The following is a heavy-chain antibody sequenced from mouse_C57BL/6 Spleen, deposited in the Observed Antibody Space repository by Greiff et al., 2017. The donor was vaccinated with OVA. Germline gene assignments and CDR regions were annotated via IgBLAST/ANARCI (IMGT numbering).Heavy chain of an antibody. CDR2: IYPRSGNT. CDR3: ASHGSSYGYFDV. J-gene: IGHJ1*03. Sequence: VQLQQSGAELARPGASVKLSCKASGYTFTSYGISWVKQRTGQGLEWIGEIYPRSGNTYYNEKFKGKATLTADKSSSTAYMELRSLTSEDSAVYFCASHGSSYGYFDVWGTGTTVTVSS. CDR1: GYTFTSYG. D-gene: IGHD1-1*01. V-gene: IGHV1-81*01.